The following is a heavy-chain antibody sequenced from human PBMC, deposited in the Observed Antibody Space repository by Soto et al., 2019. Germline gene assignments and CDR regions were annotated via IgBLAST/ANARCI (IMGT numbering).Heavy chain of an antibody. V-gene: IGHV3-48*03. J-gene: IGHJ4*02. D-gene: IGHD5-12*01. Sequence: GGSLRLSCAASRFTFSTYEMHWVRQAPGKGLEWVSCISSSGSSVYYADSVKGRFTISRDNSRSSLYLQMNSLRDEDTALYYCVRXCSSTLCNGVATRTFDYWGQGALVTVSS. CDR3: VRXCSSTLCNGVATRTFDY. CDR1: RFTFSTYE. CDR2: ISSSGSSV.